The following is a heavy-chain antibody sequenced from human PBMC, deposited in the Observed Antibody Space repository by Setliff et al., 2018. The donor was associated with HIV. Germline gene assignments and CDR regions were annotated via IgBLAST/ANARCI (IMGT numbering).Heavy chain of an antibody. CDR1: GGTFSSYA. CDR2: IIPIFGTA. J-gene: IGHJ5*02. D-gene: IGHD2-2*01. CDR3: ARGTTPLGWFDP. V-gene: IGHV1-69*05. Sequence: ASVKVSCKASGGTFSSYAISWVRQAPGQGLEWMGGIIPIFGTANYAQKLQGRVTMTTDTSTSTAYMELRSLRSDDTAVYYCARGTTPLGWFDPWGQGTLVTVSS.